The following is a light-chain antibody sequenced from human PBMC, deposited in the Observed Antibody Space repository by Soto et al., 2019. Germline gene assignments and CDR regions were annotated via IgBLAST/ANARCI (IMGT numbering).Light chain of an antibody. CDR2: DAS. Sequence: ETLLTQSPATLSLSPGERATLSCRASQSVNNCLAWYQQQPGQAPRLLIYDASYRATGIPDRFSGSGSGTDCSLTISSLEPEDSAVYYCQQRGNWPATFGPGTKVDV. CDR3: QQRGNWPAT. J-gene: IGKJ3*01. V-gene: IGKV3-11*01. CDR1: QSVNNC.